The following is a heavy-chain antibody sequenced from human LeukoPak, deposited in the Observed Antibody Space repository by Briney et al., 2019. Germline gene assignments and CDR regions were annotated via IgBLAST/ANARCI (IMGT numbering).Heavy chain of an antibody. V-gene: IGHV3-74*01. Sequence: GGSLRLSCVVSGFTFSTEWMHWVRQAPGEGLVWVSRVTSDGSSTSYADSVKGRFTISRDNAKNTLYLQMNSLRAEDTAVYFCARDRSGSHYYLDVWGKGATVTVSS. J-gene: IGHJ6*03. CDR1: GFTFSTEW. CDR3: ARDRSGSHYYLDV. CDR2: VTSDGSST. D-gene: IGHD1-26*01.